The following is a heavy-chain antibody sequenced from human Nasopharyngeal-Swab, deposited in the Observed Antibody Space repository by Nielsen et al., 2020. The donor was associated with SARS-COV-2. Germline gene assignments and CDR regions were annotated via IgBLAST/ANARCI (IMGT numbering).Heavy chain of an antibody. Sequence: SETLSLTCAVSGGSISSGGYSWSWIRQPPGKGLEWIGYIYHSGSTYYNPSLKSRVTISVDRSKNQFSLKLSSVTAADTAVYYCARVGGYFDWLYQGAHRVGWFDPWGQGTLVTVSS. CDR2: IYHSGST. J-gene: IGHJ5*02. CDR3: ARVGGYFDWLYQGAHRVGWFDP. D-gene: IGHD3-9*01. V-gene: IGHV4-30-2*01. CDR1: GGSISSGGYS.